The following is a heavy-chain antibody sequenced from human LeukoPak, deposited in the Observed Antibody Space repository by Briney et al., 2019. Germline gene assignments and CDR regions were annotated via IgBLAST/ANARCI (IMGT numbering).Heavy chain of an antibody. V-gene: IGHV4-39*01. J-gene: IGHJ6*03. CDR2: IYYSGST. CDR1: GGSISSSSYY. D-gene: IGHD2-15*01. Sequence: PSETLSLTCTVSGGSISSSSYYWGWIRQPPGKGLEWIGSIYYSGSTYYNPSLKSRVTISVDTSKNQFSLKLSSVTAADTAVFFCARGRVGEYCSGATCYSPYYYYMDVWGKGTTVTISS. CDR3: ARGRVGEYCSGATCYSPYYYYMDV.